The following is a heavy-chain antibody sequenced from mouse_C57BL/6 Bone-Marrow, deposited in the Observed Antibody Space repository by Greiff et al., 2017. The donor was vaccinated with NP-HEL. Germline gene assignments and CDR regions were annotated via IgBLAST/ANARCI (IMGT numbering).Heavy chain of an antibody. J-gene: IGHJ2*01. CDR1: GYTFTDYY. D-gene: IGHD1-1*01. CDR2: IFPGSGST. V-gene: IGHV1-75*01. Sequence: QVQLQQSGPELVKPGASVKISCKASGYTFTDYYINWVKQRPGQGLEWIGWIFPGSGSTYYNEKFKGKATLTVDKSSSTAYMLLSSLTSEDSAVYFCARSPSTTVVAEYYFDYWGQGTTLTVSS. CDR3: ARSPSTTVVAEYYFDY.